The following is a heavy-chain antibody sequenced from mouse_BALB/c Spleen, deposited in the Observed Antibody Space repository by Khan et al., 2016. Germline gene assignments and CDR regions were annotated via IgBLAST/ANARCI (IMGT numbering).Heavy chain of an antibody. CDR1: GYSITSDYA. Sequence: EVQLVESGPGLVKPSQSLSLTCTVTGYSITSDYAWNWIRQFPGNKLEWMGYISYSGSTSYNPSLKSRISITRDTSKNQFFLRLNSVTTEDTATYYCAEERGWFAYWGQGTLVTVSA. J-gene: IGHJ3*01. CDR2: ISYSGST. CDR3: AEERGWFAY. V-gene: IGHV3-2*02.